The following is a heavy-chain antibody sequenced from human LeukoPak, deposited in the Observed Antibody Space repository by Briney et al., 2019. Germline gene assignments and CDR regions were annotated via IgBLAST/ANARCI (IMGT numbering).Heavy chain of an antibody. J-gene: IGHJ4*02. V-gene: IGHV4-61*01. D-gene: IGHD5-12*01. CDR1: GYSISRGYY. CDR3: ARVSGYDWESFYDY. CDR2: IYYSGST. Sequence: SETLSLTCTVNGYSISRGYYWGWIRQPPGKGLEWIGYIYYSGSTNYNPSLKSRVTISVDTSKNQFSLKLSSVTAADTAVYYCARVSGYDWESFYDYWGQGILVTVSS.